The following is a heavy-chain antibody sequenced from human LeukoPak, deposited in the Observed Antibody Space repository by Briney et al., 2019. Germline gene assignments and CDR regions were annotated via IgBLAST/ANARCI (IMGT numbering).Heavy chain of an antibody. CDR2: IWYDGSDK. Sequence: GGSLRLSCSAAGFTFNTYAMHWVRQAPGKGLEWVAIIWYDGSDKYYADSVRGRFAISRDNSKNTLYLQMNSLRAEDTAVYYCGRVGCTGGNCKPYAYYATDVWARGPRSPSP. CDR3: GRVGCTGGNCKPYAYYATDV. CDR1: GFTFNTYA. D-gene: IGHD2-15*01. J-gene: IGHJ6*02. V-gene: IGHV3-33*08.